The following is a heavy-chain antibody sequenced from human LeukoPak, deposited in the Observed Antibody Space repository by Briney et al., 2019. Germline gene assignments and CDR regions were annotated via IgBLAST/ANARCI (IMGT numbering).Heavy chain of an antibody. CDR1: GGTFSSYA. V-gene: IGHV1-69*13. CDR3: ARENCSGGSCYFDTLAYFDY. CDR2: IIPIFGTA. D-gene: IGHD2-15*01. Sequence: SVKVSCKASGGTFSSYAISWVRQAPGRGLEWMGGIIPIFGTANYAQKFQGRVTITADESTSTAYMELSSLRSEDTAVYYCARENCSGGSCYFDTLAYFDYWGQGTLVTVSS. J-gene: IGHJ4*02.